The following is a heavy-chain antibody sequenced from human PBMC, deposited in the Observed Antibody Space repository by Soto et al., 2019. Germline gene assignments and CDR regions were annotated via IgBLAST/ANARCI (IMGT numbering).Heavy chain of an antibody. J-gene: IGHJ3*02. CDR3: ARVLKSSGWDNDVFDI. CDR2: ISSSSSYI. Sequence: GGSLRLSCAASGFTFSSYSMNWVRQAPGKGLEWVSSISSSSSYIYYADSVKGRFTISRDNANNTLYLQMNTLRAEDSAVFFCARVLKSSGWDNDVFDIWGQGTMVTVSS. V-gene: IGHV3-21*01. CDR1: GFTFSSYS. D-gene: IGHD6-19*01.